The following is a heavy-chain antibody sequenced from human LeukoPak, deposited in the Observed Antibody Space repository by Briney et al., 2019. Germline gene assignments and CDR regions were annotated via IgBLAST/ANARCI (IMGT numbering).Heavy chain of an antibody. CDR1: GGSISSYY. J-gene: IGHJ4*02. D-gene: IGHD6-19*01. Sequence: PSETLSLTCTVSGGSISSYYWSWIRQPPGKGLEWIGYIYYIGSTNYNPSLKSRVTISVDTSKNQFSLKLSSVTAADTAVYYCARSDSGWYEYWGQGTLVTVSS. V-gene: IGHV4-59*01. CDR3: ARSDSGWYEY. CDR2: IYYIGST.